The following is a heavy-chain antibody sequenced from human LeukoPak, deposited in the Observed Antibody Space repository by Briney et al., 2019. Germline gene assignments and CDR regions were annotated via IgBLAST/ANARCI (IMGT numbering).Heavy chain of an antibody. Sequence: PSETLSLTCTVSRGSISSYYWSWIRQPPGKGLEWIGYIYNSGITNYNPSVKSRVTISADTSKNQFSLQLSSVTAADTAVYYCARGNVPFDYWGQGTLVTVSS. CDR2: IYNSGIT. J-gene: IGHJ4*02. V-gene: IGHV4-59*08. CDR3: ARGNVPFDY. CDR1: RGSISSYY. D-gene: IGHD2-2*01.